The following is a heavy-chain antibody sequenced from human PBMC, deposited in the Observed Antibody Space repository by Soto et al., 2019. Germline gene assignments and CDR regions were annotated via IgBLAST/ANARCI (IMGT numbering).Heavy chain of an antibody. Sequence: GASVKVSCKASGYTFTSYGISWVRQAPGQGLEWMGWISAYNGNTNYAQKLQGRVTMTTDTSTSTAYMELRSLRSDDTAVYYCARLAAADLYYYGMDVWGQGTTVTVSS. D-gene: IGHD6-13*01. J-gene: IGHJ6*02. CDR3: ARLAAADLYYYGMDV. V-gene: IGHV1-18*01. CDR1: GYTFTSYG. CDR2: ISAYNGNT.